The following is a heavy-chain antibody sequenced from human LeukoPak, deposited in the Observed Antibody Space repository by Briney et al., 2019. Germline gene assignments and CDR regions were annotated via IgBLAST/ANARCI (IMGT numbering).Heavy chain of an antibody. V-gene: IGHV1-18*01. D-gene: IGHD2-2*01. J-gene: IGHJ4*02. CDR1: GYSFTGYG. CDR2: ISSYTGNT. CDR3: TREAEDLPGAITFLY. Sequence: ASVKVSCKASGYSFTGYGVSWVQQAPGQGLEWMGWISSYTGNTDYVHDLRGRVTVTADTSTNTVYMELRSLRSDDTAVYYCTREAEDLPGAITFLYWGQGTLVTVSS.